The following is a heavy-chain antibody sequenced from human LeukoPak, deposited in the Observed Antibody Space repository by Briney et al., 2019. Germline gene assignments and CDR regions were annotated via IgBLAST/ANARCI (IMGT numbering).Heavy chain of an antibody. V-gene: IGHV1-2*02. J-gene: IGHJ4*02. CDR3: ARDNDSRDPPHFDY. D-gene: IGHD3-16*01. CDR2: INPNSGGT. Sequence: GASVKVSCKASGYTFTGYYMHWVRQAPRQGLEWMVRINPNSGGTNYAQKFQGRVTMTRDTSISTAYMELSRLRSDDTAVYYCARDNDSRDPPHFDYWGQGTLVTVSS. CDR1: GYTFTGYY.